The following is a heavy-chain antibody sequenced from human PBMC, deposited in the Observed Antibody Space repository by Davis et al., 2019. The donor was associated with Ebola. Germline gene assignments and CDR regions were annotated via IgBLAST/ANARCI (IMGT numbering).Heavy chain of an antibody. J-gene: IGHJ5*02. CDR2: INPNSGGT. Sequence: AASVKVSCKASRYTFTSYYMHWVRQAPGQGLEWMGRINPNSGGTNYAQKFQGRVTMTRDTSTSTVYMELSSLRSEDTAVYYCARGTEWLVQSGFDPWGQRTLVTVSS. V-gene: IGHV1-2*06. CDR3: ARGTEWLVQSGFDP. CDR1: RYTFTSYY. D-gene: IGHD6-19*01.